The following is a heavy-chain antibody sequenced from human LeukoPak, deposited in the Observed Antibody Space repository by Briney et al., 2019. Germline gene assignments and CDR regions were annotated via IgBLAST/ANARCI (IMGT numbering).Heavy chain of an antibody. CDR3: ARDQPLNLQL. V-gene: IGHV1-69*04. CDR1: GGTFSSYA. Sequence: SVKVSCKASGGTFSSYAISWVRQAPGQGLEWMGRIIPIPGIANYAQKFQGRVTITADKSTSTAYMELSSLRSEDTAVYYCARDQPLNLQLWGQGTLVTVSS. CDR2: IIPIPGIA. J-gene: IGHJ4*02. D-gene: IGHD5-18*01.